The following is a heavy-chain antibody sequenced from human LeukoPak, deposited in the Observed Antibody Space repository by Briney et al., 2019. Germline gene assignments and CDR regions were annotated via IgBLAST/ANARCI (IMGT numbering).Heavy chain of an antibody. V-gene: IGHV4-34*01. CDR2: INHSGST. CDR3: ASGQLVLWYFDY. J-gene: IGHJ4*02. D-gene: IGHD6-13*01. Sequence: SETLPLTCAVYGGSFSGYYWSWIRQPPGKGLEWIGEINHSGSTNYNPSLKSRVTISVDTSKNQFSLKLSSVTAADTAVYYCASGQLVLWYFDYWGQGTLVTVSS. CDR1: GGSFSGYY.